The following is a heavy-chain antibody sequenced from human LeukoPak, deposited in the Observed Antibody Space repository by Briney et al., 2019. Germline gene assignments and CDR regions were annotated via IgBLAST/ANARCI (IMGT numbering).Heavy chain of an antibody. J-gene: IGHJ3*02. CDR2: LSGSGGST. CDR1: GFTFSSYS. D-gene: IGHD2-15*01. CDR3: AKDRSVVASTSCFDI. Sequence: GGSLRLSCAASGFTFSSYSMNWVRQAPGKGLEWVSTLSGSGGSTYYADSVKGRFTISRDNSKNTLSLHMSNLRAEDTAVYYCAKDRSVVASTSCFDIWGQGTVVTVSS. V-gene: IGHV3-23*01.